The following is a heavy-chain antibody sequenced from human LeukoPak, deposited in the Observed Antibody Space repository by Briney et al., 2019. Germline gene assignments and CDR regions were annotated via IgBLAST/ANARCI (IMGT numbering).Heavy chain of an antibody. Sequence: GASVKVSCKASGHTFTSYGISWVRQAPGQGLEWMGWISAYNGNTNYAQKLQGRVTMTTDTSTSTAYMELRSLRSDDTAVYYCARSDLYCSSTSCYYSAGYYGMDVWGQGTTVTVSS. D-gene: IGHD2-2*01. CDR2: ISAYNGNT. J-gene: IGHJ6*02. CDR1: GHTFTSYG. V-gene: IGHV1-18*01. CDR3: ARSDLYCSSTSCYYSAGYYGMDV.